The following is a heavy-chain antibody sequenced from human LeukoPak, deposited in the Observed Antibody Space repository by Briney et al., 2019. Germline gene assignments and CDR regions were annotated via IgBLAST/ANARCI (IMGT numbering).Heavy chain of an antibody. CDR3: AKDRTPSRYCSGGSCYSAY. J-gene: IGHJ4*02. CDR1: GFTFSSYA. V-gene: IGHV3-23*01. Sequence: GGSLRLSCAASGFTFSSYAMSWVGQAPGKGLEWVSAISGSGGSTYYADSVKGRFTISRDNSKNTLYLQMNSLRAEDTAVYYCAKDRTPSRYCSGGSCYSAYWGQGTLVTVSS. CDR2: ISGSGGST. D-gene: IGHD2-15*01.